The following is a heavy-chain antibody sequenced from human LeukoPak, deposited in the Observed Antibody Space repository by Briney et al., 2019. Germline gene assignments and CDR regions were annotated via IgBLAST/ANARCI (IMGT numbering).Heavy chain of an antibody. V-gene: IGHV4-39*01. D-gene: IGHD3-9*01. Sequence: SETLSLTCTVSGGSISSSSYYWGWIRQPPGKGLEWIGSIYYSGSTYYNPSLKSRVTISVDTSKNQFSLKLSSVTAADTAVYYCASVTYYDILTEPPWGQGTLVTVSS. J-gene: IGHJ5*02. CDR1: GGSISSSSYY. CDR2: IYYSGST. CDR3: ASVTYYDILTEPP.